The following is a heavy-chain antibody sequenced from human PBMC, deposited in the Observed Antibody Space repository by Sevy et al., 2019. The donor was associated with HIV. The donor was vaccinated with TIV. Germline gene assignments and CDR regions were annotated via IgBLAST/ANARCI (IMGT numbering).Heavy chain of an antibody. Sequence: GSLRLSCAASGFPLRNYAMSWVRQAPGKGLEWVSSISGSGGSTYYADSVKARFTISRDNFQNTLDLEMNSLRAEDTAVYCCAKDGAVAPSDYWGQGTLVTVSS. CDR2: ISGSGGST. V-gene: IGHV3-23*01. CDR3: AKDGAVAPSDY. D-gene: IGHD6-19*01. CDR1: GFPLRNYA. J-gene: IGHJ4*02.